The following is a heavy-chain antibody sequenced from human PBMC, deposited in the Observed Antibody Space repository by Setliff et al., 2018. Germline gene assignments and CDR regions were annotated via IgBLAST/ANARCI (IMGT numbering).Heavy chain of an antibody. Sequence: GGSLRLSCAASGFTFSSYWMSWVRQAPGKGLEWVANIKQDGSEKYYVDSVKGRFTISRDNAKNSLYLQMDSLRAEDTAVYYCAKAPGQWLGMLNWFDPWGQGTLVTVSS. V-gene: IGHV3-7*03. CDR3: AKAPGQWLGMLNWFDP. CDR2: IKQDGSEK. J-gene: IGHJ5*02. D-gene: IGHD6-19*01. CDR1: GFTFSSYW.